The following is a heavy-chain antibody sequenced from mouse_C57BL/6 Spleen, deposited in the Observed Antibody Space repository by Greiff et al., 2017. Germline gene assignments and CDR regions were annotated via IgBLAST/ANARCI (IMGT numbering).Heavy chain of an antibody. J-gene: IGHJ1*03. CDR2: ISSGSSTI. Sequence: EVQRVESGGGLVKPGGSLKLSCAASGFTFSDYGMHWVRQAPEKGLEWVAYISSGSSTIYYADTVKGRFTISRDNAKNTLYLQMTSLRSEDKAMDYCARPGTAWYFDVWGTGTTVTVSS. CDR1: GFTFSDYG. V-gene: IGHV5-17*01. D-gene: IGHD3-3*01. CDR3: ARPGTAWYFDV.